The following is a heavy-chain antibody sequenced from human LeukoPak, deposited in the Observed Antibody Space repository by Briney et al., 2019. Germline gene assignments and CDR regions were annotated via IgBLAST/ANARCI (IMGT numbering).Heavy chain of an antibody. CDR3: AKGAWAADGPMGNNFAS. J-gene: IGHJ4*02. CDR1: GFRFSDYG. V-gene: IGHV3-30*02. CDR2: IPYDASDK. D-gene: IGHD6-13*01. Sequence: QPGGSLRLSCVASGFRFSDYGMHWVRQAPGKGLEWVAFIPYDASDKYYADSVKGRFTISRDNSNNTLTLHMNSLRTEDTSIYFCAKGAWAADGPMGNNFASWGQGSLVTVSS.